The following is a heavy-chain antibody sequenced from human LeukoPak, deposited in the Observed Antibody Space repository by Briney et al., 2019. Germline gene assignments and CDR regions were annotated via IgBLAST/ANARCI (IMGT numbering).Heavy chain of an antibody. Sequence: SVTLSLTCAVSGYSISSGYYWGWIRQPPGKGLEWIGSVYFGGTTYYNPSLRSRVTMSLDTSKNQVSLTLNSVTAADTAVYYCARDNRRDGYKIFDYWGQGTLVTVSS. D-gene: IGHD5-24*01. CDR2: VYFGGTT. CDR3: ARDNRRDGYKIFDY. V-gene: IGHV4-38-2*02. CDR1: GYSISSGYY. J-gene: IGHJ4*02.